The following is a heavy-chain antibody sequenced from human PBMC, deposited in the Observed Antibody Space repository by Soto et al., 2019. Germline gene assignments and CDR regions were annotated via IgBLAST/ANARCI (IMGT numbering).Heavy chain of an antibody. V-gene: IGHV3-33*01. D-gene: IGHD3-9*01. J-gene: IGHJ4*02. CDR1: GFTFSSYG. CDR3: ARVSPSKYYDILTGYYISGAPPDY. CDR2: IWYDGSNK. Sequence: PGGSLRLSCAASGFTFSSYGMHWVRQAPGKGLEWVAVIWYDGSNKYYADSVKGRFTISRDNSKNTLYLQMNSLRAEDTAVYYCARVSPSKYYDILTGYYISGAPPDYWGQGTLVTVSS.